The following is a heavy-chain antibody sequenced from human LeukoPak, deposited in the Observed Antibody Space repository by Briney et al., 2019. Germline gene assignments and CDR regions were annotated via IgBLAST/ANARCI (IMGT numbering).Heavy chain of an antibody. CDR3: ARGIEDTAMPWGQYNWFDP. CDR1: GGSISSYY. D-gene: IGHD5-18*01. V-gene: IGHV4-59*08. J-gene: IGHJ5*02. CDR2: IYYSGST. Sequence: KPSETLSLTCTVSGGSISSYYWSWIRQPPGKGLEWIGYIYYSGSTNYNPSLKSRVTISVDTSKNQFSLKLSSVTAADTAVYYCARGIEDTAMPWGQYNWFDPWGQGTLVTVSS.